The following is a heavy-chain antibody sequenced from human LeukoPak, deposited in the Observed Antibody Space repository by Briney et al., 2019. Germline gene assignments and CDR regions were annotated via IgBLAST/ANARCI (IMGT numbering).Heavy chain of an antibody. D-gene: IGHD3-10*01. J-gene: IGHJ5*02. CDR3: ARLRHYYGSGSLNWFDP. CDR2: IYHSGST. V-gene: IGHV4-38-2*01. CDR1: GYSISSGYY. Sequence: SETLSLTCAVSGYSISSGYYWGWIRQPPGKGLEWIGSIYHSGSTCYNPSLKSRVTISVDTSKNQFSLKLSSVTAADTAVYYCARLRHYYGSGSLNWFDPWGQGTLVTVSS.